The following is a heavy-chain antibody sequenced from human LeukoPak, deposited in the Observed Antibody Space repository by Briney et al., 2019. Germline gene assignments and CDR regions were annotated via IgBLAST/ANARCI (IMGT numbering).Heavy chain of an antibody. Sequence: SETLSLTCTVSDDSISDYYRGWIRQPPGKGLEWIGYFHNSGTSTYNPSLKSRVTISADTSKNQFSLKLNSLTTADTAVYYCTRGAGWLIDYWGQEILVTVSS. V-gene: IGHV4-59*01. J-gene: IGHJ4*02. CDR1: DDSISDYY. CDR3: TRGAGWLIDY. CDR2: FHNSGTS. D-gene: IGHD3-16*01.